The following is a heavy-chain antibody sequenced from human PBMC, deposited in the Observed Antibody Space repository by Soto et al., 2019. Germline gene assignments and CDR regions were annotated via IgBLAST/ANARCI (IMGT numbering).Heavy chain of an antibody. CDR3: SGLPDCYASGGYPRGAFDI. V-gene: IGHV5-10-1*01. Sequence: GESLKISCKGSGYSFTSYWISWVRQMPAKGLEGMGRIDPSDSYTNYSPSFQDHGTISADKSISTAYLQGSSLKASDTAMYYCSGLPDCYASGGYPRGAFDIWGQGTTLTVSS. CDR2: IDPSDSYT. J-gene: IGHJ3*02. D-gene: IGHD3-10*01. CDR1: GYSFTSYW.